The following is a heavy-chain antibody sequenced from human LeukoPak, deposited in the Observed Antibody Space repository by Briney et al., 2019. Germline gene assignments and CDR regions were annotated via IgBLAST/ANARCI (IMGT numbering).Heavy chain of an antibody. D-gene: IGHD2-15*01. J-gene: IGHJ5*02. CDR1: GGSISSSSYY. CDR2: IYYSGST. Sequence: SETLSLTCTVSGGSISSSSYYWGWLRQPPGQGLEWIGSIYYSGSTYYNPSLKSRVTISVDTSKNQFSLKLSSVTAADTAVYYCARRVVVVAATGNWFDPWGQGTLVTVSS. V-gene: IGHV4-39*01. CDR3: ARRVVVVAATGNWFDP.